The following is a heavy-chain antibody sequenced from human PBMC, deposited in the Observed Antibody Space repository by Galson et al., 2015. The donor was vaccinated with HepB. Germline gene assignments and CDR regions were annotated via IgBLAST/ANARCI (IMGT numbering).Heavy chain of an antibody. CDR1: GFTVSSNY. Sequence: SLRLSCAASGFTVSSNYMSWVRQAPGKGLEWVSVIYSGGSTYYADSVKGRFTISRDNSKNTLYLQMNSLRAEDTAVYYCARIPIAAAGNGGYYFCYWGQGTLVTVSS. CDR2: IYSGGST. V-gene: IGHV3-66*01. D-gene: IGHD6-13*01. CDR3: ARIPIAAAGNGGYYFCY. J-gene: IGHJ4*02.